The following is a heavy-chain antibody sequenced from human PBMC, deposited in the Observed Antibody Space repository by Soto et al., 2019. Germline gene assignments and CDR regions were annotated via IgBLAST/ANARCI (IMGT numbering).Heavy chain of an antibody. V-gene: IGHV1-18*01. D-gene: IGHD3-10*01. J-gene: IGHJ4*02. CDR2: INTYNGNT. CDR3: VRDDSPVVRGVYPLCDY. Sequence: ASVKVSCKASGYTFMSFGISWVRQAPGQGLEWMGWINTYNGNTNYAQKFQGRVTMTTDTSTSTAYMELRSLRSDDTAVYYCVRDDSPVVRGVYPLCDYWGQGTLVTVSS. CDR1: GYTFMSFG.